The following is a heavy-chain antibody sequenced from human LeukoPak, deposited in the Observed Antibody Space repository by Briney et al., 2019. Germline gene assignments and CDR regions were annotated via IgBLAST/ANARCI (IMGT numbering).Heavy chain of an antibody. V-gene: IGHV1-3*01. J-gene: IGHJ5*02. CDR3: VGREFDP. CDR1: GYTFTKFA. Sequence: GASVKVACKASGYTFTKFAMHRVRQAPGQRLEWMGWINAGNDNTKYSQKFQDRVTITRDTSASTAYMELSSLRSEDTAVYYCVGREFDPWGQGTLVTVSS. CDR2: INAGNDNT.